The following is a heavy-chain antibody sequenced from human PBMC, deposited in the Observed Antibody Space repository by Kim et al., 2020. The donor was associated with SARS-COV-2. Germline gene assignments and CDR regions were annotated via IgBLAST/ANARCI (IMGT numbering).Heavy chain of an antibody. CDR1: GYTFTNNA. CDR3: ARVIWGTYRDTDY. J-gene: IGHJ4*02. V-gene: IGHV7-4-1*02. CDR2: INTDTGNP. D-gene: IGHD3-16*02. Sequence: ASVKVSCKASGYTFTNNAISWVRQAPGQGLEWMGWINTDTGNPTYAQAFKRRFVFSVDTSVTTAYLQISSLEAEDTALYYCARVIWGTYRDTDYWGPGT.